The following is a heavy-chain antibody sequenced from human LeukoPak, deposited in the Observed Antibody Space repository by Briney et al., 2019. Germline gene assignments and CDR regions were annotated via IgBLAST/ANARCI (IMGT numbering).Heavy chain of an antibody. V-gene: IGHV1-18*01. D-gene: IGHD3-22*01. CDR2: ISGYNGNT. CDR1: GYTFITYG. CDR3: ARDRDFDSSGSWNDAFDF. J-gene: IGHJ3*01. Sequence: ASVKVSCKASGYTFITYGLTWVRQAPGQGLEWMGWISGYNGNTQYAQNLQDRVIMTTDTSTSTAYMELRSLRPDDTAVYYCARDRDFDSSGSWNDAFDFWGQGTMVTVSS.